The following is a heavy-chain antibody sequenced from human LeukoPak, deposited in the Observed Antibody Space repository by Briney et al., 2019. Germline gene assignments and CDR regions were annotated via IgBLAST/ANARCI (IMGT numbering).Heavy chain of an antibody. Sequence: SETLSLTCIVSGGSISSSSYYWGWIRQPPGKGLEWIGSIYYSGSTYYNPSLKSRVTISVDTSKNRFSLKLRSVTAADTAVYYCARDRMGTVMVPIDYWGQGTLVTVSS. J-gene: IGHJ4*02. CDR2: IYYSGST. CDR1: GGSISSSSYY. D-gene: IGHD5-18*01. CDR3: ARDRMGTVMVPIDY. V-gene: IGHV4-39*07.